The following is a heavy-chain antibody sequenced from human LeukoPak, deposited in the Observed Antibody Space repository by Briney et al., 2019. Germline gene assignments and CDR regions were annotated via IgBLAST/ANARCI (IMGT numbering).Heavy chain of an antibody. Sequence: GGSLRLSCAASGFTFSNYDMHWVRQAAGKGLEWVLAIGTAGDTYYSASVRGRFTISRENARNSLFLQMSGLSAGDTAVYYCTSSPAYSSSWEAIDNWGQGTLVTVSS. J-gene: IGHJ4*02. CDR2: IGTAGDT. CDR1: GFTFSNYD. V-gene: IGHV3-13*01. CDR3: TSSPAYSSSWEAIDN. D-gene: IGHD6-13*01.